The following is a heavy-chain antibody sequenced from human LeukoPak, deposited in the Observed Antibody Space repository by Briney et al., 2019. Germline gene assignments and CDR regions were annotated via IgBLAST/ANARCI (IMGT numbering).Heavy chain of an antibody. CDR1: GFTFSSYG. Sequence: PGGSLRLSCAASGFTFSSYGMHWVRQAPGKGLEWVAVISYDGSNKYYADSVKGRFTISRDNSKNTLYLQMNSLRAEDTAVYYCAKGGATAGLVAARPHYWGQGTLVTVSS. CDR2: ISYDGSNK. CDR3: AKGGATAGLVAARPHY. D-gene: IGHD6-6*01. J-gene: IGHJ4*02. V-gene: IGHV3-30*18.